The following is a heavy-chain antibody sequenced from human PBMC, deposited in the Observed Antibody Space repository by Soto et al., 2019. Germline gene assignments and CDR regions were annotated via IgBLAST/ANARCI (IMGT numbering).Heavy chain of an antibody. J-gene: IGHJ4*02. CDR3: ARHGYSGYDWPFDY. D-gene: IGHD5-12*01. CDR2: IFPGDSDT. V-gene: IGHV5-51*01. Sequence: GESLKISCKGSGYSFTSSWIGWVRQMPGKGLEWMGIIFPGDSDTRYSPSFPGQVTISADKSISTAYLQWSSLTASDTAMYYCARHGYSGYDWPFDYWGQGTLVTVSS. CDR1: GYSFTSSW.